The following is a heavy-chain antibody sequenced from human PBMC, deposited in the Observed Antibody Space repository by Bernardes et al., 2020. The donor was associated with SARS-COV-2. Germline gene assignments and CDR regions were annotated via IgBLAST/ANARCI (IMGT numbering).Heavy chain of an antibody. J-gene: IGHJ4*02. CDR3: AVPRGYSSGGFDY. CDR1: GFTFSSYC. D-gene: IGHD6-25*01. CDR2: IKEDGSEK. V-gene: IGHV3-7*03. Sequence: GGSLRLSCAASGFTFSSYCMSWVRQAPGKGLEWVANIKEDGSEKNYVDSVKGRFSISRDNAKNSLYLQMNSLRAEDTAVYYCAVPRGYSSGGFDYWGQGTLVTVSS.